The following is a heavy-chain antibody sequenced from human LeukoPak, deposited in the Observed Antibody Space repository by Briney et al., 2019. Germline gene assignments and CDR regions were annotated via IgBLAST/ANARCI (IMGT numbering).Heavy chain of an antibody. CDR1: GYTFTSYD. V-gene: IGHV1-8*01. D-gene: IGHD3-22*01. Sequence: ASVKVSCKASGYTFTSYDINWVRQATGQGLEWMGWMNPNSGNTGYAQKFQGRVTMTRNTSISTAYMELSSLRSEDTAVYYCARTYYDISGYFPNYFDYWGPGTLVTVSS. CDR2: MNPNSGNT. J-gene: IGHJ4*02. CDR3: ARTYYDISGYFPNYFDY.